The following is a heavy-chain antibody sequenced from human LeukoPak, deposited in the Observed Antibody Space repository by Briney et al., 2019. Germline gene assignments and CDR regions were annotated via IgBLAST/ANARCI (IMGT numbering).Heavy chain of an antibody. CDR2: ISGSGGST. Sequence: PGGSLRLSCAASGFTFSSYAMSWVRQAPGKGLEWVSAISGSGGSTYYADSVKGRFTISRDNSKNTLYLQMNSLRAEDTAVYHCAKEGSSGWYPQYYFDYWGQGTLVTVSS. J-gene: IGHJ4*02. CDR1: GFTFSSYA. D-gene: IGHD6-19*01. CDR3: AKEGSSGWYPQYYFDY. V-gene: IGHV3-23*01.